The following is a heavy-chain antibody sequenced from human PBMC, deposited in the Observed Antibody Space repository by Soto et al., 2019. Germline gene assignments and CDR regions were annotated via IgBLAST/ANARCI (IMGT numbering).Heavy chain of an antibody. D-gene: IGHD4-17*01. CDR3: ARDSPIYGDYVGVYYYYMDV. V-gene: IGHV3-72*01. CDR1: GFTFSDHY. J-gene: IGHJ6*03. CDR2: TRNKANSYTT. Sequence: GGSLRLSCAASGFTFSDHYMDWVRQAPGKGLEWVGRTRNKANSYTTEYAASVKGRFTISRDDSKNSLYLQMNSLKTEDTAVYYCARDSPIYGDYVGVYYYYMDVWGKGTTVTVSS.